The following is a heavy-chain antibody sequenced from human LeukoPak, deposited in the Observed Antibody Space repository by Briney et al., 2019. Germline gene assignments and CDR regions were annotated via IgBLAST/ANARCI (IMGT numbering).Heavy chain of an antibody. J-gene: IGHJ4*02. V-gene: IGHV3-11*06. D-gene: IGHD3-9*01. Sequence: PGGSLRLSCAASGFTLSDYYMSWIRQAPGKGLEWVSYISSSSFYTSYADSVKGRFTLSRDNAKNSLYLQMNSLRAEDTAVYYCARDHRLRYFDWSDFDYWGQGTLVTVSS. CDR2: ISSSSFYT. CDR1: GFTLSDYY. CDR3: ARDHRLRYFDWSDFDY.